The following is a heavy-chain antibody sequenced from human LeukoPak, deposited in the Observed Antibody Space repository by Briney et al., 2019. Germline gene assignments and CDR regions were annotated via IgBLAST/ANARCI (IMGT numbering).Heavy chain of an antibody. CDR1: GFTFSSYG. Sequence: PGGSLRLSCAASGFTFSSYGMTWVRQAPGKGLEYVSAISTNGYTTYYATSVKGRFTISRDNSKNTLYLEMGSLRPEDMAVYYCARVSSGGAFDIWGQGTMVTVSS. CDR3: ARVSSGGAFDI. J-gene: IGHJ3*02. V-gene: IGHV3-64*01. D-gene: IGHD3-10*01. CDR2: ISTNGYTT.